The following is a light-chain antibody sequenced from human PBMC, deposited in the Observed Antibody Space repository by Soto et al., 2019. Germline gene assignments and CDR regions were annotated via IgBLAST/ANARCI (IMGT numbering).Light chain of an antibody. CDR3: QQYENLPFT. J-gene: IGKJ2*01. V-gene: IGKV1-33*01. CDR2: GAS. Sequence: DLLMTQSPSSLSASVGDRVAITCQASQDISNYLNWYQQKPGKAPKLLIYGASNLETGFPSRFSGSGSGTECTFTISSLQPEDIAAYYCQQYENLPFTFGKGTKLEIK. CDR1: QDISNY.